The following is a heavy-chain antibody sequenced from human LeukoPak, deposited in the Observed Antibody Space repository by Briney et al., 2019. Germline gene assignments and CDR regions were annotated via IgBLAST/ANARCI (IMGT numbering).Heavy chain of an antibody. D-gene: IGHD2-15*01. CDR2: ISTSLSTI. CDR3: ASAIASYCSGGSCYPPFDYYYGMDV. J-gene: IGHJ6*02. CDR1: GFTFSSHS. V-gene: IGHV3-48*02. Sequence: AVSLRLSCAASGFTFSSHSMNWVRQAPGKGLEWVSYISTSLSTIYYADSVKGRFTISRDNAKNSLYLQRNSLRDEDTAVYYCASAIASYCSGGSCYPPFDYYYGMDVWGQGTTVTVSS.